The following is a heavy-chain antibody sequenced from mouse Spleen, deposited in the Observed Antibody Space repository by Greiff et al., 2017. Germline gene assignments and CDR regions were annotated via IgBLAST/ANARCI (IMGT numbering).Heavy chain of an antibody. CDR1: GFTFSDYY. D-gene: IGHD2-3*01. CDR2: ISNGGGST. V-gene: IGHV5-12*02. CDR3: ARGDGYYGGYFDY. Sequence: DVMLVESGGGLVQPGGSLKLSCATSGFTFSDYYMYWVRQTPEKRLEWVAYISNGGGSTYYPDTVKGRFTISRDNAKNTLYLQMSRLKSEDTAMYYCARGDGYYGGYFDYWGQGTTLTVSS. J-gene: IGHJ2*01.